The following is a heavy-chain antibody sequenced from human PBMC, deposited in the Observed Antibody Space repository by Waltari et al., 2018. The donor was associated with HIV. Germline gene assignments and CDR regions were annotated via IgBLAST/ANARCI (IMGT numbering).Heavy chain of an antibody. CDR2: INPNSGGT. D-gene: IGHD4-17*01. J-gene: IGHJ6*02. CDR3: ARVTTVTGDSYFYYGMDV. V-gene: IGHV1-2*06. Sequence: VQLVQSGAEVRKPGASVKVSCKAAGYTFTGYYLHWVRQAPGQGLEWMGRINPNSGGTNYAQKFQARVTMTRDTSIGAAYMELSSLRPNDTAVYYCARVTTVTGDSYFYYGMDVWGQGTTVTVSS. CDR1: GYTFTGYY.